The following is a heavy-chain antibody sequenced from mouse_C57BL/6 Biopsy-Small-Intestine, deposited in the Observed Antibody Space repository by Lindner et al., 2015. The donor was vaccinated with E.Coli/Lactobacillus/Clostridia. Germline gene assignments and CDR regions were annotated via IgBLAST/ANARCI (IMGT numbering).Heavy chain of an antibody. Sequence: VQLQESGGGLVQPGESLKLSCESNEYEFPSHDMSWVRKTPEKRLELVAAINSDGGSTYYPDTMERRFIISRDNTKKTLYLQMSSLRSEDTALYYCASLFCYGYDVYYFDYWGQGTTLTVSS. CDR3: ASLFCYGYDVYYFDY. CDR2: INSDGGST. V-gene: IGHV5-2*01. J-gene: IGHJ2*01. D-gene: IGHD2-2*01. CDR1: EYEFPSHD.